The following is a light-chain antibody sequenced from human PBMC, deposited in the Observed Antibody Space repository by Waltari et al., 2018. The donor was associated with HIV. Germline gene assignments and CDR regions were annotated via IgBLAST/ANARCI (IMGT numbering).Light chain of an antibody. J-gene: IGLJ2*01. CDR1: SSDVGGYSY. CDR2: DVS. Sequence: QSALTQPASVSGSPGQSITISCTGTSSDVGGYSYVSWYQHHPGKAPKLMIFDVSNRPSGVSDRFSGSKSGNTASLTISGRQVEDEADYYCSSYTSTTTLEVFGGGTKLTVL. CDR3: SSYTSTTTLEV. V-gene: IGLV2-14*03.